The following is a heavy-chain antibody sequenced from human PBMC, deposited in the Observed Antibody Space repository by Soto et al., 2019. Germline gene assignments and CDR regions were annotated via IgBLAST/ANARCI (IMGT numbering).Heavy chain of an antibody. V-gene: IGHV3-7*01. CDR2: INPVESEK. CDR3: ARDPAWGSLDY. J-gene: IGHJ4*02. D-gene: IGHD7-27*01. CDR1: GFTFSNSW. Sequence: EVQLVESGGGLVQPGGSLRLSCAASGFTFSNSWMSWVRQAPGKGLEWVADINPVESEKYYVDSVKGRFTVSRDNAKNSLYPQMNILRVEDTALYYCARDPAWGSLDYWGLGTLVTVSS.